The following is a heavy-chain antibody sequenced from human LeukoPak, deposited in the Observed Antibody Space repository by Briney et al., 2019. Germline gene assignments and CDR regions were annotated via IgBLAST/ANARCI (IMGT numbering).Heavy chain of an antibody. J-gene: IGHJ1*01. V-gene: IGHV3-23*01. Sequence: GGSLRLSCAACGFAFSSYSMSWVRQAPGKGLEWVSAISGSGADTYYTDSVKGRFTISRDNSKTTLFLQMNSLRAEDTAIYYCAKDLGGEGGSGFPGQWGQGTLVPVSS. CDR1: GFAFSSYS. CDR3: AKDLGGEGGSGFPGQ. CDR2: ISGSGADT. D-gene: IGHD3-10*01.